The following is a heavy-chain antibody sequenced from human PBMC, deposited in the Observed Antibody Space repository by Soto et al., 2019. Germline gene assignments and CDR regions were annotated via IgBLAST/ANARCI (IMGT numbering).Heavy chain of an antibody. CDR1: GYTFTNYA. CDR3: ARGKRYFDLLYSFDY. J-gene: IGHJ4*02. V-gene: IGHV1-3*01. CDR2: INSGNGDT. D-gene: IGHD3-9*01. Sequence: QVQLVQSGAEVMQPGASVKVSCKGSGYTFTNYALHWVRQAPGQRLEWLAWINSGNGDTKYSQDFQGRVTVTRDTYASTAYMELSSLGSEDTAVYYCARGKRYFDLLYSFDYWGQGTLVTVSS.